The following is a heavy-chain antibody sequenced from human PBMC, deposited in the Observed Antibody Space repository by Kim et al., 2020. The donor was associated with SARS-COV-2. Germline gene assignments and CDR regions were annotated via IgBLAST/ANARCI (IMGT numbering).Heavy chain of an antibody. V-gene: IGHV3-23*01. CDR3: AKVVVMDGYNYYYYYGMDV. CDR2: ISGNGVNK. D-gene: IGHD3-22*01. Sequence: GGSLRLSCVASGFTFDTYAMSWVRQAPGKGLEWVSVISGNGVNKFYADSVRGRFTISRDNSKDTLYLQMNSLRDEDTALYYCAKVVVMDGYNYYYYYGMDVWGQGTTVPVSS. J-gene: IGHJ6*02. CDR1: GFTFDTYA.